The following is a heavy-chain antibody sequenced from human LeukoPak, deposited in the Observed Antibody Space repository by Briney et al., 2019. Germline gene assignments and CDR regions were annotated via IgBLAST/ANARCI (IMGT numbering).Heavy chain of an antibody. D-gene: IGHD3-22*01. J-gene: IGHJ4*02. Sequence: SETLSLTCPVSGYSISSGYYWGWIRQPPGKGLEGIGSIYHSGSTYYNPSLTSRLTIAVHPSKHQFSLKPSSVTAAAPAVSYRSRGWGSGIVVVITGSFDYWGQGTLVTVSS. V-gene: IGHV4-38-2*02. CDR3: SRGWGSGIVVVITGSFDY. CDR2: IYHSGST. CDR1: GYSISSGYY.